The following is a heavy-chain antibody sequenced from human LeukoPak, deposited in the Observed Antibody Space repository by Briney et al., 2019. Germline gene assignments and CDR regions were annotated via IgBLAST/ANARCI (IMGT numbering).Heavy chain of an antibody. CDR1: GFIFGDYV. Sequence: AGRSLRLSCTASGFIFGDYVMSWVRQVPGKGLEWVGFIRTKAYGGTIEYAASVKGRFTISGDDSKSIAYLQMNSLKTEDTAVYYCTRGGGYYFDSSGYYYAFDIWGQGTMVTVSS. V-gene: IGHV3-49*04. D-gene: IGHD3-22*01. CDR3: TRGGGYYFDSSGYYYAFDI. CDR2: IRTKAYGGTI. J-gene: IGHJ3*02.